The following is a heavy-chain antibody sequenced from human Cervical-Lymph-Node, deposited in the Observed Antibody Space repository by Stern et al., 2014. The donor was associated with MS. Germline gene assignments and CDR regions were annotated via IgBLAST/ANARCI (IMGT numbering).Heavy chain of an antibody. CDR2: VYPGDSDT. D-gene: IGHD2-21*01. CDR3: ARHLGRAIAPDS. CDR1: GYDFPAYW. Sequence: EVHLVESGAEVKKAGESLRISCQASGYDFPAYWIGWVRQRPGKGLEWVGIVYPGDSDTRYGPSLPGQVTVPAAKDSNTAYLQWSSLKASDTAMYYCARHLGRAIAPDSWGRGTLITVAS. V-gene: IGHV5-51*01. J-gene: IGHJ4*02.